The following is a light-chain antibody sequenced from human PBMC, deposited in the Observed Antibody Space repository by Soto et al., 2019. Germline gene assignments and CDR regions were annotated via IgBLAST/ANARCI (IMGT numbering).Light chain of an antibody. CDR1: SSNIGIII. CDR3: ASWDDSLSAMV. CDR2: SKN. J-gene: IGLJ3*02. V-gene: IGLV1-44*01. Sequence: QSVLTQPPSASGTPGQRVTISCSGSSSNIGIIIVIWYRQVPGTAPKLLISSKNQRPSGVPDRFFGSKSGTSASLAINGLQSEDEAHYYCASWDDSLSAMVFGGGTKLTVL.